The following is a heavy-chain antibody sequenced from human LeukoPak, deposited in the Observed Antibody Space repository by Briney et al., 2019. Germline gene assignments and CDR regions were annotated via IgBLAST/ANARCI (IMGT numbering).Heavy chain of an antibody. Sequence: GGSLRLSCAASGFTFSSYWMHWVRQAPGKGLVWVSRINSDESSTSYADSVKGRFTICRDNAKNTLYLQMNSLRAEDTAVYYCARAKATVTTCYFDYWGQGTLVTVSS. CDR3: ARAKATVTTCYFDY. J-gene: IGHJ4*02. CDR1: GFTFSSYW. CDR2: INSDESST. D-gene: IGHD4-17*01. V-gene: IGHV3-74*01.